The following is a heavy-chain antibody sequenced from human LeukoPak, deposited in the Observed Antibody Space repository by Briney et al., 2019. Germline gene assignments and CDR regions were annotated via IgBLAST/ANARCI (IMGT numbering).Heavy chain of an antibody. D-gene: IGHD6-19*01. CDR2: IYYSGST. J-gene: IGHJ6*03. Sequence: SETLSLTCTVSGGSISSYYWSWIRQPPGKGLEGIGYIYYSGSTNYNPSLKSRVTISVGTSKNQFSLKLSSVTAADTAVYYCARRGSSGPDYYYYYMDVWGKGTTVTVSS. CDR1: GGSISSYY. CDR3: ARRGSSGPDYYYYYMDV. V-gene: IGHV4-59*08.